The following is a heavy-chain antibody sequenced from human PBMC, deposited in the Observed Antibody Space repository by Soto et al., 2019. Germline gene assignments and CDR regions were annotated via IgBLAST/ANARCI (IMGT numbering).Heavy chain of an antibody. CDR2: IYNTGNA. D-gene: IGHD3-22*01. CDR1: GGSISGYY. V-gene: IGHV4-59*08. Sequence: SETLSLTCTVSGGSISGYYWSWLRQPPGKGLEWIGNIYNTGNANYNPSLKSRVTISVDTSKNQFSLKLTSVTAADAALYYCARDFFDSSDYTTNWFDPWGQGTLVTVSS. CDR3: ARDFFDSSDYTTNWFDP. J-gene: IGHJ5*02.